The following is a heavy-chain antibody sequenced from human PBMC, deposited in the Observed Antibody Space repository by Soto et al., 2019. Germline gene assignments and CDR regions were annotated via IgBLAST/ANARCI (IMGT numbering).Heavy chain of an antibody. V-gene: IGHV3-13*01. J-gene: IGHJ4*02. D-gene: IGHD3-22*01. Sequence: PGGSLRLSCAASGFTFSRYDMHWVRQITGKGLEWVSSIGTTGDTYYPGSVKGRFTISREDAKNSLYLQLNRQRAEDTAVYYCTRGRYYRFDYVEKNLYYWGQGTLVTVSS. CDR2: IGTTGDT. CDR1: GFTFSRYD. CDR3: TRGRYYRFDYVEKNLYY.